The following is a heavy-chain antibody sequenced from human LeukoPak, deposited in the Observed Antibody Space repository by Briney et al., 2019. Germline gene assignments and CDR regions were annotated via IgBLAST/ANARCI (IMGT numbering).Heavy chain of an antibody. CDR1: GFTFSSYS. D-gene: IGHD6-6*01. V-gene: IGHV3-21*01. Sequence: GGSLRLSCAASGFTFSSYSMNWVRQPPGKGLEWVASISSSSSNIYYPASVKGRFTFSRANATNSLFLQMNMPRADDTAVYYCARQGSSDAFDIWGQGTMVTVPS. CDR3: ARQGSSDAFDI. J-gene: IGHJ3*02. CDR2: ISSSSSNI.